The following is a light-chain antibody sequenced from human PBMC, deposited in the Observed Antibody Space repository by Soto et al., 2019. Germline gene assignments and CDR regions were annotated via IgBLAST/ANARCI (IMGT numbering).Light chain of an antibody. Sequence: DIQMTQSPSTLSASVGDRVTITCRASQSISNWLAWYQQKPGKAPKLLIYRASALERGVPSRFSCSGSGTVFTLTISSLQPDDFATYYCQKYSTHSHTFGQGTQLEI. J-gene: IGKJ2*01. CDR1: QSISNW. V-gene: IGKV1-5*03. CDR3: QKYSTHSHT. CDR2: RAS.